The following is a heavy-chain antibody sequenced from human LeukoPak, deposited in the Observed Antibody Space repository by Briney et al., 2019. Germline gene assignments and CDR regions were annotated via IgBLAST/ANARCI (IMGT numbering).Heavy chain of an antibody. CDR2: ISYDGSNK. V-gene: IGHV3-30-3*01. J-gene: IGHJ4*02. Sequence: PGGSLRLSCAASGFTFSSYAMHWVRQAPGKGLEWVAVISYDGSNKYYADSVKGRFTISRDNSKNTLYLQMNSLRAEDTAVYYCARSGYSYGYGWGDSSGYYFDYWGQGTLVTVSS. CDR1: GFTFSSYA. CDR3: ARSGYSYGYGWGDSSGYYFDY. D-gene: IGHD5-18*01.